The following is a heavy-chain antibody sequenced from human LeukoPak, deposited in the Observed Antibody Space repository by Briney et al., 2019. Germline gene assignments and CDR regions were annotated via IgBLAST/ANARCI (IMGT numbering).Heavy chain of an antibody. CDR1: GFTFDDYG. Sequence: PGGSLRLSREASGFTFDDYGMSWVRQVPGKGLEWVSGINRNGDNTDYADSVKGRFTISRDNAKNSHFLQMNSLRVEDTAFHYCARGFRNGPFDCWGQGTLVTVSS. D-gene: IGHD2-8*01. CDR2: INRNGDNT. J-gene: IGHJ4*02. CDR3: ARGFRNGPFDC. V-gene: IGHV3-20*04.